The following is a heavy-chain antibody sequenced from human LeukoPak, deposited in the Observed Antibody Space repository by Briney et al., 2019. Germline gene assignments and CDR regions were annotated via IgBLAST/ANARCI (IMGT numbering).Heavy chain of an antibody. Sequence: ASVKVSCKASGYTLTSYSMNWVRQAPGQGLEWMGVINPSLGTTSYAQDFQGRVTVTTDTSTNTVYMELISLRYEDTAVYFCARPLNQWEAFDIWGQGTMVTVSS. CDR1: GYTLTSYS. J-gene: IGHJ3*02. CDR2: INPSLGTT. D-gene: IGHD1-26*01. CDR3: ARPLNQWEAFDI. V-gene: IGHV1-46*01.